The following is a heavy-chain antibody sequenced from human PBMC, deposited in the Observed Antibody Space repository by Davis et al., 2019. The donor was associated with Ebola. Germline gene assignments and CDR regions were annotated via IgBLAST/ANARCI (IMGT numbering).Heavy chain of an antibody. CDR3: AKDYFDY. CDR1: GFTFSNAW. Sequence: GGSLRLSCAASGFTFSNAWMSWVRQAPGKGLEWVGRIKSKTDGGTTDYAAPVKGRFTISRDDSKSIAYLQMNSLKTEDTAVYYCAKDYFDYWGQGTLVTVSS. CDR2: IKSKTDGGTT. V-gene: IGHV3-15*01. J-gene: IGHJ4*02.